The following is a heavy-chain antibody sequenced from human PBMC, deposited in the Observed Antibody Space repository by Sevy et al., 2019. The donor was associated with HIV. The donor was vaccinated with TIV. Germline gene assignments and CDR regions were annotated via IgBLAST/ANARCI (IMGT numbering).Heavy chain of an antibody. V-gene: IGHV3-23*01. J-gene: IGHJ4*02. D-gene: IGHD2-8*02. CDR2: ISGSGGST. Sequence: GGSLRLSCAASGFTFSSYAMSWVRQAPGKGLEWVSAISGSGGSTYYADSVKGRFTISRDNSKNTQYLQMNSLRAEDTAVYYCAKDPNIELEPQVWGQGTLVTVSS. CDR3: AKDPNIELEPQV. CDR1: GFTFSSYA.